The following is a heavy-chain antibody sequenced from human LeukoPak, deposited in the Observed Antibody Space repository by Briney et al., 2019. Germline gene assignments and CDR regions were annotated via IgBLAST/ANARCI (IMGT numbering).Heavy chain of an antibody. J-gene: IGHJ6*03. V-gene: IGHV1-18*01. D-gene: IGHD6-13*01. CDR3: ARSGYSSSWPQGDYYYYYMDV. CDR2: ITTYNGYT. CDR1: GYTFTTYG. Sequence: ASVKVSCKASGYTFTTYGITWVRQAPGQGLEWMGWITTYNGYTNYAQKFQGRVTITADESTSTAYMELSSLRSEDTAVYYCARSGYSSSWPQGDYYYYYMDVWGKGTTVTVSS.